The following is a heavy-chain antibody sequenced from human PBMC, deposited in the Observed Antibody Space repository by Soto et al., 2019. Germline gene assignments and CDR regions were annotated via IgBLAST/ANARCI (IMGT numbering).Heavy chain of an antibody. CDR3: ARDTTVTTSFDY. Sequence: ASVKVSGKASGYTFTSYGISWVRQAPGQGLEWMGWIRAYNGNTNYAQKLQGRVTMTTDTSTSTAYMELRSLRSDDTAVYYCARDTTVTTSFDYWGQRTLVAVSS. D-gene: IGHD4-17*01. V-gene: IGHV1-18*01. CDR1: GYTFTSYG. CDR2: IRAYNGNT. J-gene: IGHJ4*02.